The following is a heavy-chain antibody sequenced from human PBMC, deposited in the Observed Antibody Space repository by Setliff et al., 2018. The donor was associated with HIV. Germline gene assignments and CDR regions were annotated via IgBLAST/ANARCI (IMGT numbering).Heavy chain of an antibody. CDR3: ARQAYCGYDCYRRAWFDP. V-gene: IGHV3-30*04. CDR1: GFTFGSYA. Sequence: GGYLRLSCAASGFTFGSYAMHWVRQAPGRGLEWVAAISYDGSDKFYADSVKGRFTISRDNSKNTLYLQMNSLGAEDTAVYYCARQAYCGYDCYRRAWFDPWGQGTLVTVS. D-gene: IGHD2-21*02. CDR2: ISYDGSDK. J-gene: IGHJ5*02.